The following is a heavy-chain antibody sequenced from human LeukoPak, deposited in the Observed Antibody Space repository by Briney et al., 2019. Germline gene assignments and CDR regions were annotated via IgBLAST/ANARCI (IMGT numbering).Heavy chain of an antibody. J-gene: IGHJ4*02. D-gene: IGHD3-10*01. CDR3: ARDTYYG. V-gene: IGHV1-46*01. CDR2: INPSGGST. Sequence: ASVKVSCKASGGTFSSYAISWVRQAPGQGLEWMGIINPSGGSTSYAQKFQGRVTMTRDMSTSTVYMELSSLRSEDTAVYYCARDTYYGWGQGTLVTVSS. CDR1: GGTFSSYA.